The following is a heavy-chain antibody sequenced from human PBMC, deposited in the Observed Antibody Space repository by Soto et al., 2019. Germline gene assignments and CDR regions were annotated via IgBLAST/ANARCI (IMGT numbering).Heavy chain of an antibody. V-gene: IGHV1-69*02. J-gene: IGHJ6*02. CDR2: IIAILGIA. CDR3: ASRHFDSSEYYYYGMDV. CDR1: GGTFSSYT. D-gene: IGHD3-22*01. Sequence: QVQLVQSGAEVKKPGSSVKVSCKASGGTFSSYTISWVRQAPGQGLEWMGRIIAILGIAKYAQKFQGRVTITADKSTSTAYMELSSLRSEATAVYYCASRHFDSSEYYYYGMDVWGQGTTVTVSS.